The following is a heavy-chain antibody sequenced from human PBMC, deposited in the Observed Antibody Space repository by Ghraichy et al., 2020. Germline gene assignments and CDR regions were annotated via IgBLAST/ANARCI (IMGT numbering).Heavy chain of an antibody. CDR3: ARAWTTGPGGFAQYGMDV. CDR1: GGSISSYY. CDR2: IYYSGST. D-gene: IGHD3-10*01. Sequence: SETLSLTCTVSGGSISSYYWSWIRQPPGKGLEWIGYIYYSGSTNYNPSLKSRVTISVDTSKNQFSLKLSSVTAADTAVYYCARAWTTGPGGFAQYGMDVWGQGTTVTVSS. V-gene: IGHV4-59*01. J-gene: IGHJ6*02.